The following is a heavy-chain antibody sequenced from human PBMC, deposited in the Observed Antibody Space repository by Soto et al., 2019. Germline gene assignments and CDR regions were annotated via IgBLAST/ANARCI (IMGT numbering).Heavy chain of an antibody. CDR1: GDSISSSTYY. Sequence: QVQLQESGPGLVKPSETLSLTCTVSGDSISSSTYYWGWIRQPPGKGREWIGSMFYSGNTYYNPSLKSRVTLSIDTSKNQFPLKLNSVTAADTAVYYCVSPEGYYDSSGYTLDYCGQGTLVTVSS. J-gene: IGHJ4*02. D-gene: IGHD3-22*01. CDR2: MFYSGNT. V-gene: IGHV4-39*01. CDR3: VSPEGYYDSSGYTLDY.